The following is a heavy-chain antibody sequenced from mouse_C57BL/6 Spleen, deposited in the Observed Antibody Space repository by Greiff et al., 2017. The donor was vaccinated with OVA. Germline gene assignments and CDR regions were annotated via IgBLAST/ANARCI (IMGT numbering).Heavy chain of an antibody. D-gene: IGHD1-3*01. Sequence: QVQLKESGPELVKPGASVKLSCKASGYTFTSYDINWVKQRPGQGLEWIGWIYPRDGSTKYNEKFKGKATLTVDTSSSTAYMELHSLTSEDSAVYFCATSEGSGIYYAMDYWGQGTSVTVSS. CDR3: ATSEGSGIYYAMDY. CDR1: GYTFTSYD. V-gene: IGHV1-85*01. CDR2: IYPRDGST. J-gene: IGHJ4*01.